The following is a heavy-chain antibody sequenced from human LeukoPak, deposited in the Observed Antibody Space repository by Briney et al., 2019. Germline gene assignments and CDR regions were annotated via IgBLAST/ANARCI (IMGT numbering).Heavy chain of an antibody. D-gene: IGHD1-26*01. CDR3: AKAGVGADGAGFLCEY. CDR1: GFTFSSYW. CDR2: ASYYVGKQ. Sequence: GGSLRLSCAASGFTFSSYWMSWVRQAPGKGLEWVSTASYYVGKQYHADSVRGRFTVSRDNSRNTVSLQMSSLRVEDTGIYYCAKAGVGADGAGFLCEYWGQGTLVTVSS. V-gene: IGHV3-23*01. J-gene: IGHJ4*02.